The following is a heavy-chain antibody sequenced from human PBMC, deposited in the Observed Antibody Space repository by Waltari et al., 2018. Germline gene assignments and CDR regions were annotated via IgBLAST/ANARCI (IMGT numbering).Heavy chain of an antibody. CDR1: GYTFTGYY. V-gene: IGHV1-2*02. J-gene: IGHJ3*02. CDR3: ARDSSRIAVAGRYAFDI. Sequence: QVQLVQSGAEVKKPGASVKVSCKASGYTFTGYYMHWVRQAPGQGLEWMGWINPNSGGTNYAQKFQGRVTMTRDTSISTAYMELSRLRSDDTAVYYCARDSSRIAVAGRYAFDIWGQGTMVTVSS. CDR2: INPNSGGT. D-gene: IGHD6-19*01.